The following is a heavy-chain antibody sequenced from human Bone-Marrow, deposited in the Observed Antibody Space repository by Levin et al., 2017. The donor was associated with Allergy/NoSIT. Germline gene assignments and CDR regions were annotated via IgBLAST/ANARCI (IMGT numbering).Heavy chain of an antibody. CDR2: IHHSGST. CDR3: ARITYSASFYYYHGMDV. Sequence: SQTLSLTCTVSGGSISYHYWSWIRQSPGKGLEWIGYIHHSGSTNYNPSLQSRITISVDTSKHQFSLNLTSVTAADTAVYYCARITYSASFYYYHGMDVRGQGTTVTVSS. J-gene: IGHJ6*02. CDR1: GGSISYHY. D-gene: IGHD1-26*01. V-gene: IGHV4-59*11.